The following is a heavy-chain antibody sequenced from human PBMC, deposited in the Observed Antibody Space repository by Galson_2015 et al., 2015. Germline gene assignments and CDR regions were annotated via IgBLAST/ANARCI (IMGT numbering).Heavy chain of an antibody. Sequence: SLRLSCAASGFIFSSYGMHWLRQAPGKGLEGVAVIWYDGSNKYYADSVKGRFTISRDNSKNALYLQMNSLRAEDTAVYYCARESVSKFDYWGQGTLVTVSS. J-gene: IGHJ4*02. CDR3: ARESVSKFDY. CDR2: IWYDGSNK. V-gene: IGHV3-33*01. D-gene: IGHD5/OR15-5a*01. CDR1: GFIFSSYG.